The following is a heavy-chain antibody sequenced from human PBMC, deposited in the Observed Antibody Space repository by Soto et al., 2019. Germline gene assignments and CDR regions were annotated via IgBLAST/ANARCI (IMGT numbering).Heavy chain of an antibody. CDR3: ARSNLGYYDILTGYPWAFDI. V-gene: IGHV4-31*03. D-gene: IGHD3-9*01. J-gene: IGHJ3*02. CDR2: IYYSGST. CDR1: GGSISSGGYY. Sequence: SETLSLTFTVSGGSISSGGYYWSWIHQHPGKGLEWIGYIYYSGSTYYNPSLKSRVTISVDASKNQFSLKLSSVTAADTAVYYCARSNLGYYDILTGYPWAFDIWGQGTMVTVSS.